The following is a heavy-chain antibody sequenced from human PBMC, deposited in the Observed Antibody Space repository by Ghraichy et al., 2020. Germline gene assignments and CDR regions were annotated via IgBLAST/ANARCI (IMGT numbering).Heavy chain of an antibody. J-gene: IGHJ2*01. CDR2: INPNSGGT. D-gene: IGHD2-8*01. V-gene: IGHV1-2*02. CDR3: ARDAEYCTNGVCPPRYFDL. Sequence: ASVKVSCKASGYTFTGYYMHWVRQAPGQGLEWMGWINPNSGGTNYAQKFQGRVTMTRDTSISTAYMELSRLRSDDTAVYYCARDAEYCTNGVCPPRYFDLGGRGTRVTVSS. CDR1: GYTFTGYY.